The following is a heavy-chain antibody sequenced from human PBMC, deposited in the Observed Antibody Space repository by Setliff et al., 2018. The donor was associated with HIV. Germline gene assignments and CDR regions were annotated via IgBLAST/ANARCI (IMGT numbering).Heavy chain of an antibody. CDR2: ISAKNGNT. CDR3: ARERPGYGNYPDY. D-gene: IGHD3-22*01. V-gene: IGHV1-18*01. Sequence: ASVKVSCKASGYTFSSYGISWVRQAPGQGPEWMAWISAKNGNTEYAQNLQGRVTVTRDTSTSTVYLELSRLRLDDTAMYYCARERPGYGNYPDYWGQGSLVTVSS. CDR1: GYTFSSYG. J-gene: IGHJ4*02.